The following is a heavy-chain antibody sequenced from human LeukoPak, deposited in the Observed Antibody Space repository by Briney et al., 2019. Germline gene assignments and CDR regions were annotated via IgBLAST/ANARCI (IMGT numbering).Heavy chain of an antibody. Sequence: PGGSLRLSCAASGFTFSNYAMSWVRQAPAKGLEWVSALSSSGGGTFYADSVKGRSTISRDTSKNTLYLQMNSLRAEDTAVYYCAKDGGLWVSAHWGDSWGRGTLVTVSS. D-gene: IGHD7-27*01. CDR3: AKDGGLWVSAHWGDS. CDR2: LSSSGGGT. V-gene: IGHV3-23*01. J-gene: IGHJ4*02. CDR1: GFTFSNYA.